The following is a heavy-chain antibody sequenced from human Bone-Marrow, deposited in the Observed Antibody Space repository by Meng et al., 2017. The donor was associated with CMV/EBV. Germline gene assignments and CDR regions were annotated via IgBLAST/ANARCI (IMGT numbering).Heavy chain of an antibody. CDR1: VSSYA. D-gene: IGHD3-3*01. J-gene: IGHJ5*02. V-gene: IGHV3-21*01. CDR2: ISSTGTYI. CDR3: ARDKTYYDFWSGPNWFDP. Sequence: VSSYAMIWVRQGPGKGVEWVSSISSTGTYIYNADSVKGRFTVSRDNAKNSLYLQMNSLRAEDTAVYYCARDKTYYDFWSGPNWFDPWGQGTLVTVSS.